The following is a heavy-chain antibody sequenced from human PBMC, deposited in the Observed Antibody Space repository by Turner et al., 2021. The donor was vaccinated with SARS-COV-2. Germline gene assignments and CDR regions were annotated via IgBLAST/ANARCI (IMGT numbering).Heavy chain of an antibody. V-gene: IGHV4-4*07. CDR1: GVSISSYY. Sequence: QVQLQESGPGLVKPSETLSLTCTGPGVSISSYYWSWIRQPAGKGLDWIGRIYTSGSTNYNPSLKSRVTMSVDTSKNQFSLKLSSVTAADTAVYYCAREVIALPHNWFDPWGQGTLVTVSS. J-gene: IGHJ5*02. CDR2: IYTSGST. CDR3: AREVIALPHNWFDP. D-gene: IGHD2-21*01.